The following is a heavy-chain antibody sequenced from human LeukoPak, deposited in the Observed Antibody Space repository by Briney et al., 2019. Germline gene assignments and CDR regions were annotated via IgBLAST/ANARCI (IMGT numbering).Heavy chain of an antibody. Sequence: GALRLSCAASGFTFSDYAMNWVRQAPGKGLEWVSSISGSGGSTYYADSVKGRFTISRDNSKNTLYLQMNSLRAEDTAVYYCANNRAGRFGDYYYYYMDVWGKGTTVTISS. J-gene: IGHJ6*03. CDR3: ANNRAGRFGDYYYYYMDV. CDR2: ISGSGGST. D-gene: IGHD3-10*01. V-gene: IGHV3-23*01. CDR1: GFTFSDYA.